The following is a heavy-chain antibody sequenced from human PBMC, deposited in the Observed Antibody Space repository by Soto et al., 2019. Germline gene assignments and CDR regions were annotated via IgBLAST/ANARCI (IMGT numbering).Heavy chain of an antibody. CDR2: ISPNRGGT. J-gene: IGHJ4*02. CDR1: GCTFTDYY. CDR3: ARVGVSGTFDY. V-gene: IGHV1-2*02. Sequence: GXSVKVSFKASGCTFTDYYIHWVRQAPEQGLEWMGWISPNRGGTNYAQKFQGRVTMTRDTSISTAYMDLSRLRSDDTAVYSCARVGVSGTFDYWGQGTLVTVSS. D-gene: IGHD1-1*01.